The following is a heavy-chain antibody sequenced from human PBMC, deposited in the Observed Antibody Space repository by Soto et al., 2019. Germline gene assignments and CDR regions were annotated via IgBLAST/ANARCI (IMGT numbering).Heavy chain of an antibody. Sequence: PGESLKISCKGSGYSFTSYWIGWVRQMPGKGLEWMGIIYPGDSDTRYSPSFQGQVTISADKSISTAYLQWSSLKASDTAMYYCARLGGGKLERLNEYYYYMDVWGKGTTVTVSS. D-gene: IGHD1-1*01. CDR1: GYSFTSYW. CDR2: IYPGDSDT. CDR3: ARLGGGKLERLNEYYYYMDV. V-gene: IGHV5-51*01. J-gene: IGHJ6*03.